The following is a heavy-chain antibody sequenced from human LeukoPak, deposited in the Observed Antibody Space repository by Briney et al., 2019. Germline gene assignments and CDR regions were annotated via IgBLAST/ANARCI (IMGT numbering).Heavy chain of an antibody. D-gene: IGHD1-26*01. CDR2: SSAYNGNT. V-gene: IGHV1-18*01. CDR3: ARGSVLYSGSFTHPLGY. CDR1: GYTFTSYG. J-gene: IGHJ4*02. Sequence: ASVKVSCKASGYTFTSYGISWVRQAPGQGLEWMGWSSAYNGNTNYAQKLQGRVTMTTDTSTSTAYMELRSLRSDDTAVYYCARGSVLYSGSFTHPLGYWGQGTLVTVSS.